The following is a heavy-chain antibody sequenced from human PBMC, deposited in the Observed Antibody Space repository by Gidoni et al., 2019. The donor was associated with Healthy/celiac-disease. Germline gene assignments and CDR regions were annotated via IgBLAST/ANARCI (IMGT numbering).Heavy chain of an antibody. CDR2: INAGNGNT. CDR1: GYTLTRYV. D-gene: IGHD3-10*01. V-gene: IGHV1-3*01. CDR3: ARAYYYGSGSYSYDY. Sequence: LVQSEAEVKKPGASVKVSCKASGYTLTRYVMHWVRQAPGQRLEWMGWINAGNGNTKYSQKFQGRVTITRDTSASTGYMELSSLRSEDTAVYYCARAYYYGSGSYSYDYWGQGTLVIVSS. J-gene: IGHJ4*02.